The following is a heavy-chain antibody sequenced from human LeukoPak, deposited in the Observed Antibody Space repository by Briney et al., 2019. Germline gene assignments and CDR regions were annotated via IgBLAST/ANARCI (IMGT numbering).Heavy chain of an antibody. D-gene: IGHD3-3*01. CDR3: ARDPPPNDFWSGYYYYFDY. Sequence: GASVTVSCKASGYTFTGYYIHWVRQAPGQGLEWMGWINPNSGGTNYAQKFQGRVTMTRDTSISTAYMEVSRLRSDDTAVYYCARDPPPNDFWSGYYYYFDYWGQGTLVTVSS. CDR1: GYTFTGYY. V-gene: IGHV1-2*02. CDR2: INPNSGGT. J-gene: IGHJ4*02.